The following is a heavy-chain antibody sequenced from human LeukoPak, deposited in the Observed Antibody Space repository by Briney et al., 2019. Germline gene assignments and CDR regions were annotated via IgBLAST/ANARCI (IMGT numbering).Heavy chain of an antibody. CDR3: ARRRCSGGSCSLDFDY. V-gene: IGHV1-2*06. Sequence: ASVKVSCKASGYTFTDYYIYWVRQAPGQGLEWMGRISPDTGGTNSAQRFQGRVTMTRDTSISTAYMELSSLRSDDTAVYYCARRRCSGGSCSLDFDYWGQGTLVTVSS. CDR2: ISPDTGGT. CDR1: GYTFTDYY. J-gene: IGHJ4*02. D-gene: IGHD2-15*01.